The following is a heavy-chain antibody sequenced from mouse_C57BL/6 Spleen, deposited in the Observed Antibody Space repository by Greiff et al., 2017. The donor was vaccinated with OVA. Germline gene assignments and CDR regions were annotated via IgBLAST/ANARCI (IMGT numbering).Heavy chain of an antibody. CDR2: IYPGSGST. J-gene: IGHJ2*01. CDR1: GYTFTSYW. CDR3: ARRGLLSLYFDY. Sequence: QVQLQQPGAELVKPGASVKMSCKASGYTFTSYWITWVKQRPGQGLEWIGDIYPGSGSTNYNEKFKSKATLTVDTSSSTAYMQISSLTSEDSAVYYCARRGLLSLYFDYWGQGTTLTVAS. V-gene: IGHV1-55*01. D-gene: IGHD2-10*01.